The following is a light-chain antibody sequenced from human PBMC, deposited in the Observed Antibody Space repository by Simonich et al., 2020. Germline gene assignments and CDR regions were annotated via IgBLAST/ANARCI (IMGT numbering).Light chain of an antibody. J-gene: IGKJ4*01. V-gene: IGKV1-9*01. CDR1: QDISSY. CDR2: AAS. CDR3: QQLNSYPLT. Sequence: DIQMTQSPSYLSASVGDRVTITCQASQDISSYLAWYQQKPGKAPKLLIYAASTLQSGVPSRFSGSGSGTEFTLTISSLQPEDFATYYCQQLNSYPLTFGGGTKVEIK.